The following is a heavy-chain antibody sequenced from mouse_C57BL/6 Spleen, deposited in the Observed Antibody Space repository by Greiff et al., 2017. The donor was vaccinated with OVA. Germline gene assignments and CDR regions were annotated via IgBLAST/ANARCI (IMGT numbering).Heavy chain of an antibody. CDR3: ATQLRRGAY. CDR2: INPNNGGT. J-gene: IGHJ3*01. Sequence: EVQLQQSGPELVKPGASVKIPCKASGYTFTDYYMDWVQQSHGKSLEWIGDINPNNGGTNYNQKFKGKATLTVDKSSSTAYMELRRLTSEDTAVYYCATQLRRGAYWGQGTLVTVSA. D-gene: IGHD3-1*01. V-gene: IGHV1-18*01. CDR1: GYTFTDYY.